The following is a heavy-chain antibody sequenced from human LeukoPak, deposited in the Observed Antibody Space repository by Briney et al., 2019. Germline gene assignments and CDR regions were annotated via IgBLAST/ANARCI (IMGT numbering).Heavy chain of an antibody. J-gene: IGHJ5*01. CDR2: IIVYNGHT. CDR3: ARATVRATSGDS. Sequence: GASVKVSCKGSGYTFSNYGVSWVRQAPGQGLEWMGWIIVYNGHTNYAQNLQGRVTMTTDASTSTAYMELRSLSSDDTAIYYCARATVRATSGDSWGQGTLVTVSS. D-gene: IGHD1-26*01. CDR1: GYTFSNYG. V-gene: IGHV1-18*04.